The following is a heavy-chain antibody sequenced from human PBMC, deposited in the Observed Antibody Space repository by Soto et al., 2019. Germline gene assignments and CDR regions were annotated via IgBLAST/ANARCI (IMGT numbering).Heavy chain of an antibody. J-gene: IGHJ5*02. Sequence: SVKVSCKASGGTFSSYAISWVRQAPGQGLEWMGGIIPIFGTANYAQKFQGRVTITADESTSTAYMELSSLRSEDTAVYYCARVSVKYQLLNNWFDPWGQGTLVTVSS. CDR3: ARVSVKYQLLNNWFDP. CDR1: GGTFSSYA. V-gene: IGHV1-69*13. CDR2: IIPIFGTA. D-gene: IGHD2-2*01.